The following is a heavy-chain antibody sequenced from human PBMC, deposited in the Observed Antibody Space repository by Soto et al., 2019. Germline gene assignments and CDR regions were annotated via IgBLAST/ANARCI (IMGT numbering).Heavy chain of an antibody. J-gene: IGHJ5*02. CDR2: IYYSGST. Sequence: QLQLQESGPGLVKPSETLSLTCTVSGGSISSSSYYWGWIRQPPGKGLEWIGSIYYSGSTYYNPSLKSRVTLSVDTSKNQCSLKLSSVTAADTAVYYCARRYCTNGVCPNWFDPWGQGTLVTVSS. V-gene: IGHV4-39*01. D-gene: IGHD2-8*01. CDR3: ARRYCTNGVCPNWFDP. CDR1: GGSISSSSYY.